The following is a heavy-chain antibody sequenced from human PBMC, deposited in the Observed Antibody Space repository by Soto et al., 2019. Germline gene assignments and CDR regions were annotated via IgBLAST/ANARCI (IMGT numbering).Heavy chain of an antibody. CDR3: AGYRGHSDFDC. D-gene: IGHD2-21*02. V-gene: IGHV3-66*01. CDR1: GFTVSSTY. J-gene: IGHJ4*02. CDR2: FYSGGST. Sequence: EVQVVESGGGLVQPGGSLRLSCAASGFTVSSTYMSWVRQAPGKGLEWVSVFYSGGSTYYADSVKGRFIISRDNSKNTVYLQMNSLRAEDTAVYYCAGYRGHSDFDCWGQGTLVTVSS.